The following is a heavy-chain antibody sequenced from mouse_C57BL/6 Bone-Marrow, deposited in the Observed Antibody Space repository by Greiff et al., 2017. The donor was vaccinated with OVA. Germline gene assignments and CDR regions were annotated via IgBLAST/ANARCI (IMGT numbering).Heavy chain of an antibody. Sequence: VQLQQSGPVLVKPGASVKMSCKASGYTFTDYYMNWVKQSHGKSLEWIGVINPYNGGTSYNQKFKGKATLTVDKSSSTAYMKLNSLTSEESAVDYGRGGGDYFDYWGQGTTLTVSA. V-gene: IGHV1-19*01. CDR1: GYTFTDYY. J-gene: IGHJ2*01. CDR2: INPYNGGT. CDR3: RGGGDYFDY.